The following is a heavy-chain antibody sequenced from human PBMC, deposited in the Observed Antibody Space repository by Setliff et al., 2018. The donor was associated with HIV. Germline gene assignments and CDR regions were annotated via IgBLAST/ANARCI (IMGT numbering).Heavy chain of an antibody. D-gene: IGHD3-10*01. J-gene: IGHJ4*02. Sequence: PSEPLSLNCAVSGGSFNGYSWTWIRQPPGKGLEWIGGINHSGSTHYNPSLKSRVNVSVDTSKSQLSLSLNSVTATDTALYYCARGRFHRLHCPDSGPGSLGIQYFDYWGQGTLVTVS. V-gene: IGHV4-34*01. CDR1: GGSFNGYS. CDR2: INHSGST. CDR3: ARGRFHRLHCPDSGPGSLGIQYFDY.